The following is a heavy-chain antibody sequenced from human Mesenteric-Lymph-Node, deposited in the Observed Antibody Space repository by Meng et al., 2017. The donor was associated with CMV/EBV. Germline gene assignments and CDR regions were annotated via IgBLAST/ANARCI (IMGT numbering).Heavy chain of an antibody. CDR2: ISSSSSTI. Sequence: GESLKISCAASGFTFSNAWMSWVRQAPGKGLEWVSYISSSSSTIYYADSVKGRFTISRDNAKNSLYLQMNSLRAEDTAVYYCASVGYYYGMDVWGQGTTVTVSS. CDR3: ASVGYYYGMDV. J-gene: IGHJ6*02. D-gene: IGHD2-2*01. V-gene: IGHV3-48*04. CDR1: GFTFSNAW.